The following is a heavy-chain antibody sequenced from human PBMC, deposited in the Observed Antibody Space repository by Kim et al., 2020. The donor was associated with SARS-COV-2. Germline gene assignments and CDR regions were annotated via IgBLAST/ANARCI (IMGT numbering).Heavy chain of an antibody. CDR3: ARGILITIFGVVAHLDY. J-gene: IGHJ4*02. Sequence: SQTLSLSCTVSGGSISSGGYYWSWIRQHPGKGLEWIGYIYYSGSTYYNPSLKSRVTISVDTSKNQFSLKLSSVTAADTAVYYCARGILITIFGVVAHLDYWGQGTRLPVAS. D-gene: IGHD3-3*01. CDR2: IYYSGST. V-gene: IGHV4-31*02. CDR1: GGSISSGGYY.